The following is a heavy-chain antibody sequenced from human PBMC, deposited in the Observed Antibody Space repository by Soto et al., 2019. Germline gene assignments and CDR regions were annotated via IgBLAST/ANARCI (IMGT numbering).Heavy chain of an antibody. Sequence: GGSLSLSCAASGFTFSSYAMHWVRQAPGKGLEWVAFISYDGRNKYYADSVKGRFTISRDNSKNTLYLQMNSLRAEDTAVYYCARDLDYYDSSGCLGYWGQGTLVTVSS. CDR3: ARDLDYYDSSGCLGY. CDR2: ISYDGRNK. D-gene: IGHD3-22*01. V-gene: IGHV3-30*04. CDR1: GFTFSSYA. J-gene: IGHJ4*02.